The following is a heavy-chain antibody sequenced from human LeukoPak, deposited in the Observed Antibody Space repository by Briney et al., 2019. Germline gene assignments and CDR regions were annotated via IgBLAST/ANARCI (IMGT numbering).Heavy chain of an antibody. CDR3: AKDSWYYYDTSPVDY. CDR2: ISGSGGST. V-gene: IGHV3-23*01. J-gene: IGHJ4*02. Sequence: GGSLRLSCAASGFTFSSYAMSWVRQAPGKGLEWVSAISGSGGSTYYADSVKGRFTISRDNSKNTLYLQMNSLRAEGTAVYYCAKDSWYYYDTSPVDYWGQGTLVTVSS. CDR1: GFTFSSYA. D-gene: IGHD3-22*01.